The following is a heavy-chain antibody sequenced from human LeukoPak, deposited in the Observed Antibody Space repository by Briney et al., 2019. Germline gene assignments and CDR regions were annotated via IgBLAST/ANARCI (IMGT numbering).Heavy chain of an antibody. CDR1: GFTFSSYS. CDR3: ARASGFNYYFDY. CDR2: ISSTSSYI. V-gene: IGHV3-21*01. J-gene: IGHJ4*02. Sequence: GGSLRLSCAASGFTFSSYSMNLVRQAPGKGLEWVSFISSTSSYIYYADSVKGRFTISRDNAKNSLYLQMNSLRADDTAVYYCARASGFNYYFDYWGQGALVTVSS. D-gene: IGHD3-9*01.